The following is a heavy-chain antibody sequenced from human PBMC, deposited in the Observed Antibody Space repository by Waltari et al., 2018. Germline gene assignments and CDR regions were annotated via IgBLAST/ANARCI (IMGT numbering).Heavy chain of an antibody. CDR1: GFNFDQYA. CDR3: AKGLSLVMTVINAFDS. D-gene: IGHD2-21*01. Sequence: VQLLESGGGLAQPGGSLRLSCAASGFNFDQYAMNWVRQAPGKGLQWVSGISGGGSTFYADSVRGRFTISRDDSNNTLSLQMNSLTAGDTAIYYCAKGLSLVMTVINAFDSWGQGVLVTVSS. CDR2: ISGGGST. J-gene: IGHJ4*02. V-gene: IGHV3-23*01.